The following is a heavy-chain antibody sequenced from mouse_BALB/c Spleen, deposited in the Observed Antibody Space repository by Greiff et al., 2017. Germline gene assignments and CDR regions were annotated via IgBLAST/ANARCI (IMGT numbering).Heavy chain of an antibody. CDR1: GYTFTDYA. J-gene: IGHJ4*01. CDR3: VRKREGYDPYYYAMDY. Sequence: QVQLKESGPELVRPGVSVKISCKGSGYTFTDYAMHWVKQSHAKSLEWIGVISTYYGNTNYNQKFKGKATMTVDKSSSTAYMELARLTSEDSAIYYCVRKREGYDPYYYAMDYWGQGTSVTVSS. D-gene: IGHD2-3*01. V-gene: IGHV1-67*01. CDR2: ISTYYGNT.